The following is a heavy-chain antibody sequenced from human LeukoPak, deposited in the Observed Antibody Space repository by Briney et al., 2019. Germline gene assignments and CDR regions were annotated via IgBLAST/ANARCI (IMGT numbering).Heavy chain of an antibody. J-gene: IGHJ4*02. CDR2: IRNDGSNK. D-gene: IGHD4-11*01. Sequence: PGRSLRLSCAASGFTFSSYAMHWVRQAPGKGLEWVAYIRNDGSNKNYADSVKGRFTISRDNSHNTLYLQMNSLRTDDTAVYYCASRVTTSFDYWGQGTLVTVSS. CDR1: GFTFSSYA. V-gene: IGHV3-30*04. CDR3: ASRVTTSFDY.